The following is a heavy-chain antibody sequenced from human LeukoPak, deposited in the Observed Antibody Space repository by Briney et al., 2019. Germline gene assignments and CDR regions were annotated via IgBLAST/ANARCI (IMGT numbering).Heavy chain of an antibody. J-gene: IGHJ4*02. CDR2: IWYDGSNK. CDR3: AKDLGYCSGGSCYDTVY. D-gene: IGHD2-15*01. V-gene: IGHV3-33*06. CDR1: GFTFSSYG. Sequence: GGSLRLSCAASGFTFSSYGMHWVRQAPGKGLEWVAVIWYDGSNKYYADSVKGRFTISRDNSKNTLYLQMNSLRAEDTAVYYCAKDLGYCSGGSCYDTVYWGQGTLVTVSS.